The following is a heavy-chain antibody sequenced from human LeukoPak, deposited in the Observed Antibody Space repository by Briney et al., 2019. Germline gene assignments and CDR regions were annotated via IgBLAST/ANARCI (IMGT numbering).Heavy chain of an antibody. CDR2: IIPILGIA. CDR3: ARDVQYGSGSYYNPNRTS. J-gene: IGHJ5*02. CDR1: GGTFSSYT. Sequence: SVKVSCKASGGTFSSYTISWVRQAPGQGREWRGRIIPILGIANHTQKFQCRVTITSDKTTSTAYLSLSSLRSEDTAVYYCARDVQYGSGSYYNPNRTSWGQGTLVTVSS. V-gene: IGHV1-69*04. D-gene: IGHD3-10*01.